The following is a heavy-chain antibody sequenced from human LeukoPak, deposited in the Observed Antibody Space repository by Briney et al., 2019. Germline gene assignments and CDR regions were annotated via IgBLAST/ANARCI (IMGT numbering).Heavy chain of an antibody. CDR1: GGSISSYY. J-gene: IGHJ4*02. D-gene: IGHD1-26*01. CDR2: IYYSGSN. V-gene: IGHV4-59*08. Sequence: PSETLSLTCTVSGGSISSYYWSWIRQPPGKGREWNGYIYYSGSNNYNPSLKTRVPLSVNTPKNQFSLKLSSVAAADTAVYYCASQPKTVYSSFDYWGQGTLVTVSS. CDR3: ASQPKTVYSSFDY.